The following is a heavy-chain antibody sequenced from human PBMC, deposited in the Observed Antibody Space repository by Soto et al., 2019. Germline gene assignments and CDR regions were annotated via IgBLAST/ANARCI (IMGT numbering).Heavy chain of an antibody. CDR2: TIPILGLT. Sequence: SVKVSFKASGGTFSSYTFSWVRQAPGQGLEWMGRTIPILGLTNFAQKFQGRVTITADKSTSTAYMELSSLRSEDTAVYYCARGYDSSGYYNYFDYWGQGTLVTVSA. D-gene: IGHD3-22*01. CDR1: GGTFSSYT. CDR3: ARGYDSSGYYNYFDY. V-gene: IGHV1-69*02. J-gene: IGHJ4*02.